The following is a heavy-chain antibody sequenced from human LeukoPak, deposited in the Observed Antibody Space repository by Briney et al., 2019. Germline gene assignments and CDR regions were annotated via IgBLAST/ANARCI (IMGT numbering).Heavy chain of an antibody. CDR3: ARGRWTDVARGSYYFDY. CDR1: GFTFSSYA. D-gene: IGHD3-10*01. V-gene: IGHV3-30-3*01. CDR2: ISYDGSNK. Sequence: PGGSLRLSCAASGFTFSSYAMHWVRQAPGKGLEWVAVISYDGSNKYYADSVKGRFTISRDNSKNTLYLQMNSLTSEDTATYYCARGRWTDVARGSYYFDYWGQGTLVSVST. J-gene: IGHJ4*02.